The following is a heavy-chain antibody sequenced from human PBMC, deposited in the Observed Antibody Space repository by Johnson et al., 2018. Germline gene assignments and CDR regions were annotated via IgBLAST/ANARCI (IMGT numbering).Heavy chain of an antibody. CDR2: IKTKGYGGTT. J-gene: IGHJ3*02. CDR3: TGAPWYHVDRVAYLAASDI. V-gene: IGHV3-49*03. Sequence: EVQLLESGGGLVQPGRSLRLSCTVSGFTFGNYAVSWSRQAPGKGLEWVGFIKTKGYGGTTDSATSVAGRFTISRDDSKSIAYLQMKSRKTDDTAVYYCTGAPWYHVDRVAYLAASDIWCQGTWVSVCS. CDR1: GFTFGNYA. D-gene: IGHD3-22*01.